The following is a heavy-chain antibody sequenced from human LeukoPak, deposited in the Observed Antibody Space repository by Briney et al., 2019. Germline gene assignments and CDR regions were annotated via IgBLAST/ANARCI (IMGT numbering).Heavy chain of an antibody. Sequence: PGGSLRLSCAASGFTFSSYAMSWVRQAPGKGLEWVSAISGSGGSTYYADSVKGRFTISRDNSKNTLYLQMNSLRAEDTAVYYCAKYESIVVVVAAVDYWGQGTLVTVSS. J-gene: IGHJ4*02. CDR2: ISGSGGST. CDR1: GFTFSSYA. V-gene: IGHV3-23*01. D-gene: IGHD2-15*01. CDR3: AKYESIVVVVAAVDY.